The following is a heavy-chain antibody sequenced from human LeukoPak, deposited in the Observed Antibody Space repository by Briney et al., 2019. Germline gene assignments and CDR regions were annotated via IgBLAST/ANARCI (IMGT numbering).Heavy chain of an antibody. J-gene: IGHJ5*01. V-gene: IGHV5-51*01. D-gene: IGHD5-24*01. CDR1: RYYFITYW. Sequence: GDSLQISCEVSRYYFITYWIGWARQMPGKGLEGMGHIYSGDTDTRYNLSFQGQVTISADKSISTAYLQWSSLKASDTDMYYCSRQGDGHSYDSWGQGTLVTVSA. CDR2: IYSGDTDT. CDR3: SRQGDGHSYDS.